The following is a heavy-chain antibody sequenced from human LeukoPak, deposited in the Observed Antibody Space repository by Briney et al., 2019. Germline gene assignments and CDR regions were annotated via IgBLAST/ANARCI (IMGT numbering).Heavy chain of an antibody. D-gene: IGHD2-2*01. V-gene: IGHV4-39*07. Sequence: PSETLSLTCTVSGGSISSSSYYWGWIRQPPGKGLEWIGSIYYSGSTYYNPSLKSRVTISVDTSKNQFSLKLSSVTAADTAVYYCARDYPPYSDSTSCYGLDPWGQGTLVTVSS. CDR1: GGSISSSSYY. J-gene: IGHJ5*02. CDR3: ARDYPPYSDSTSCYGLDP. CDR2: IYYSGST.